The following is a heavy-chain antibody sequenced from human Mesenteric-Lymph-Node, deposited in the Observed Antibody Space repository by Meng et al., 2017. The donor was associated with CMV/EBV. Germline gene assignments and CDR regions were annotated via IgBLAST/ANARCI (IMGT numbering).Heavy chain of an antibody. D-gene: IGHD3-22*01. CDR3: ARDRHYSSSGPLDL. CDR2: ISWNSREI. Sequence: GGSLRLSCAASGFTLDEYAMHWVRQVPGKGLEWVAVISWNSREIDYADSVKGRFAVSRDNAKHSLFLQMNSLRPEDMALYYCARDRHYSSSGPLDLWGQGTLVTVSS. J-gene: IGHJ4*02. CDR1: GFTLDEYA. V-gene: IGHV3-9*03.